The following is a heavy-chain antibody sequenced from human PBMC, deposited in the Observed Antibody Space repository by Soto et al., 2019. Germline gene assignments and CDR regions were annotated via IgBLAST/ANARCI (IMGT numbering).Heavy chain of an antibody. J-gene: IGHJ4*02. CDR1: GFTFSSYG. CDR3: AREAGSSWSLYYFDY. CDR2: IWYDGSNK. V-gene: IGHV3-33*01. D-gene: IGHD6-13*01. Sequence: QVPLVESGGGVVQPGRSLRLSCAASGFTFSSYGMHWVRQAPGKGLEWVAVIWYDGSNKYYADSVKGRFTISRDNSKNTLYLQMNSLRVEDTAVYYCAREAGSSWSLYYFDYWGQGTLVTVSS.